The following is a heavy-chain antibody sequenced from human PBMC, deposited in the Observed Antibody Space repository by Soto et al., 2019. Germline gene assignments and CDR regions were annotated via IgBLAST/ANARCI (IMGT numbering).Heavy chain of an antibody. V-gene: IGHV3-11*01. CDR3: ARVSWREKYGMDV. CDR2: ITFSGNTV. J-gene: IGHJ6*02. D-gene: IGHD3-3*01. CDR1: GFTFSDSY. Sequence: GGSLVLSCASSGFTFSDSYMGWIRQAPGKGLEWISYITFSGNTVCYADSLKGRFTVSRDNAKNSLYLQMNRLRAEDTAVYYCARVSWREKYGMDVWGQGTTVTVS.